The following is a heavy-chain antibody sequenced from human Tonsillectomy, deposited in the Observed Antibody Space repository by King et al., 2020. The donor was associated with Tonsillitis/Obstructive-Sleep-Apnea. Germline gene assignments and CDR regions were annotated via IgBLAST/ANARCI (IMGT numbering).Heavy chain of an antibody. Sequence: VQLVESGGGLVQPGGSLRLSCAASGFTFSSYWMHWVRQAPGKGLVLVSRINSDGSSTGYADSVKGRFTISRDNDKNTLYLQMNSLIAEETAVYYCAREGYSSSSPIDYWGQGTLVTVSS. V-gene: IGHV3-74*01. CDR2: INSDGSST. CDR3: AREGYSSSSPIDY. CDR1: GFTFSSYW. J-gene: IGHJ4*02. D-gene: IGHD6-6*01.